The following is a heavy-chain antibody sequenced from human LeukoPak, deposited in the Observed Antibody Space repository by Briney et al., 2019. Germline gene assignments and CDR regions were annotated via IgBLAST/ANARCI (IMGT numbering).Heavy chain of an antibody. J-gene: IGHJ6*02. Sequence: PGGSLRLSCAASGFTLRSYAMSWVRRAPGKGLEWVSTISNSGASTYYADSVKGRFTISGDNSKNTLFLQMNSLRAEDTAVYYCAKFLIPRYSDNGMDVWGQGTTVTVSS. CDR2: ISNSGAST. D-gene: IGHD2-21*01. CDR3: AKFLIPRYSDNGMDV. V-gene: IGHV3-23*01. CDR1: GFTLRSYA.